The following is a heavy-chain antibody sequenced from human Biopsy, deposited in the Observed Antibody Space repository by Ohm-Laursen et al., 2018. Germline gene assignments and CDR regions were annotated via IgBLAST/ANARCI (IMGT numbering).Heavy chain of an antibody. V-gene: IGHV4-34*08. J-gene: IGHJ4*02. Sequence: GTLSLTCAVYGKTFSDYYWSWIRQPPGKGLEWIGQINQSGRTNYNPFLKSRVNISADKSNNQFSLKLTSVTSADTAVYFCGNEVHGRDYWGLGALVTVSS. D-gene: IGHD2-15*01. CDR2: INQSGRT. CDR3: GNEVHGRDY. CDR1: GKTFSDYY.